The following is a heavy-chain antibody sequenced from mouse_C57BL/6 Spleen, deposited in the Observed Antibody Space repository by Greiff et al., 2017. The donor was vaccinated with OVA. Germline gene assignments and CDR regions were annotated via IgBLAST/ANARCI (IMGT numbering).Heavy chain of an antibody. V-gene: IGHV1-26*01. J-gene: IGHJ4*01. D-gene: IGHD2-4*01. Sequence: EVKLQQSGPELVKPGASVKISCKASGYTFTDYYMNWVKQSHGKSLEWIGDINPNNGGTSYNQKFKGKATLTVDKSSSTAYMELRSLTSEDSAVYYCARSRDYDYDDYAMDYWGQGTSVTVSS. CDR2: INPNNGGT. CDR1: GYTFTDYY. CDR3: ARSRDYDYDDYAMDY.